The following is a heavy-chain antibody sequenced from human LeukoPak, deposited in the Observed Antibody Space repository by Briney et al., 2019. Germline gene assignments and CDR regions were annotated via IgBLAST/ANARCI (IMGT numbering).Heavy chain of an antibody. J-gene: IGHJ4*02. Sequence: SQTLSLTCTVSGFSISSGGYYWSWIRQHPGKGLEWIGYIYYSGSTYYNPSLKSRVTISVDTSKNQFSLKLSSVTAADTAVYYCARDGYGAAAGSFDYWGQGTLDTVSS. CDR1: GFSISSGGYY. CDR3: ARDGYGAAAGSFDY. CDR2: IYYSGST. V-gene: IGHV4-31*03. D-gene: IGHD6-13*01.